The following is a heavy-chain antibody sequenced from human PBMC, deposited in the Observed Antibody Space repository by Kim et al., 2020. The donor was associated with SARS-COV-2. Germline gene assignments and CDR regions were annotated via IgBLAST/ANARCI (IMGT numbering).Heavy chain of an antibody. CDR3: ARESVGASAWVDY. CDR2: IYYSGST. CDR1: GGSVSSGSYY. D-gene: IGHD1-26*01. J-gene: IGHJ4*02. V-gene: IGHV4-61*01. Sequence: SETLSLTCTVSGGSVSSGSYYWSWIRQPPGKGLEWIGYIYYSGSTNYNPSLKSRVTISVDTSKNQFSLKLSSVTAADTAVYYCARESVGASAWVDYCGQGTLVTVSS.